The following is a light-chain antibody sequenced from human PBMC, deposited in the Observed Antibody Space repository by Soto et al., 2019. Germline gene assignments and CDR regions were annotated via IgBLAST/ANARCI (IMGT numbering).Light chain of an antibody. CDR1: SSDVGGYNF. CDR3: SSYAGSDNLYV. Sequence: QSALAQPPSASGSPGQSVTISCTGTSSDVGGYNFVSWYQHLPGKAPKLMIYEVSKRPSGVPDRFSGSKSGNTASLTVSGLQAEDEADYYCSSYAGSDNLYVFGTGTKVTV. CDR2: EVS. V-gene: IGLV2-8*01. J-gene: IGLJ1*01.